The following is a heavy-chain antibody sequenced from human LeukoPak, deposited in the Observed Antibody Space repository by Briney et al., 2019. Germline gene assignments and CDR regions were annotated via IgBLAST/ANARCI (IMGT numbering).Heavy chain of an antibody. J-gene: IGHJ3*02. CDR3: ARDVGDYGGKVSDAFDI. CDR1: GYTFTSYY. D-gene: IGHD4-23*01. Sequence: ASVKVSCKASGYTFTSYYMHWVRQAPGQGLEWMGIINPSGGSTSYAQKFQGRVTMTRDTSTSTVYMELSSLRSEDTAVYYCARDVGDYGGKVSDAFDIWGQGTMVTVSS. CDR2: INPSGGST. V-gene: IGHV1-46*01.